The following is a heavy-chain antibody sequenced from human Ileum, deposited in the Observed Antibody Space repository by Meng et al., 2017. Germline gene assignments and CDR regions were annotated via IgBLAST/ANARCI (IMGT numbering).Heavy chain of an antibody. CDR2: IIPMFGTA. CDR1: GCTFSSYA. J-gene: IGHJ6*02. CDR3: ARGQRPIITMVPGVEVYYGMDV. V-gene: IGHV1-69*13. D-gene: IGHD3-10*01. Sequence: SVKVSCKASGCTFSSYAISWVRQAPGQGLEWMGGIIPMFGTANYAQKFQGRVTITADESTSTAYMELSSLRSEDTAIYYCARGQRPIITMVPGVEVYYGMDVWGQGTTVTVSS.